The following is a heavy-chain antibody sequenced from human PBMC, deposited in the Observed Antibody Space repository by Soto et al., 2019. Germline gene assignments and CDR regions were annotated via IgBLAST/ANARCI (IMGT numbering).Heavy chain of an antibody. D-gene: IGHD6-6*01. CDR2: INGGAGDT. Sequence: QVQLVQSGAEVRKPGASVKISYKASGYIFTSYAIHWLRQAPGQRLEWMGWINGGAGDTRYSVNFQGRVTFTRDTAATTAFMDLSSLSSADTAIYYCARSPSRMAAETQLDPWGQGTLVSVSS. V-gene: IGHV1-3*01. CDR3: ARSPSRMAAETQLDP. J-gene: IGHJ5*02. CDR1: GYIFTSYA.